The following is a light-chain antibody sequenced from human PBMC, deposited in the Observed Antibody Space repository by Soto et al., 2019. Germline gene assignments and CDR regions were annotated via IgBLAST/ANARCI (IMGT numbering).Light chain of an antibody. CDR3: QQRSNWPSYT. CDR1: QSVSSY. Sequence: EIVLTQSPGTLSLSPGERATLSCRASQSVSSYLAWYRQQPGQAPRLLIYDASTRATGIPARFSGSGSGTDFTLTISSLEPEDFVVYYCQQRSNWPSYTFGQGTKLEIK. CDR2: DAS. V-gene: IGKV3-11*01. J-gene: IGKJ2*01.